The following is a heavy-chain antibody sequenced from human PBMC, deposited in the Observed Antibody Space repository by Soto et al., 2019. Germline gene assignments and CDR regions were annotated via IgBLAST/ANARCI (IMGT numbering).Heavy chain of an antibody. CDR2: IWYDGSNK. Sequence: QVQLVESGGGVVQPGRSLRLSCAASGFTFSSYGMHWVRQAPGKGLEWVAVIWYDGSNKYYADSVKGRFTISRDNSKNALNLQMNRLRAEDTAVYYCARESYDFWSSSLDYWGQGTLVTVSS. CDR3: ARESYDFWSSSLDY. CDR1: GFTFSSYG. D-gene: IGHD3-3*01. V-gene: IGHV3-33*01. J-gene: IGHJ4*01.